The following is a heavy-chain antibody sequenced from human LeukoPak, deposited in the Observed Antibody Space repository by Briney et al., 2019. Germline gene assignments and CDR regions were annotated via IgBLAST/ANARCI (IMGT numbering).Heavy chain of an antibody. D-gene: IGHD6-13*01. V-gene: IGHV3-53*01. CDR1: GFTVSSNY. CDR2: IYSGGST. Sequence: GGSLRLSCAASGFTVSSNYMSWVRRAPGKGLEWVSVIYSGGSTYYADSVKGQFTISRDNSKNTLYLQMNSLRAEDTAVYYCARGYSREYDAFDIWGQGTMVTVSS. CDR3: ARGYSREYDAFDI. J-gene: IGHJ3*02.